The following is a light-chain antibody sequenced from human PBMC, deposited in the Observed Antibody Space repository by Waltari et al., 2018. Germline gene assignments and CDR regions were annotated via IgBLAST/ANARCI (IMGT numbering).Light chain of an antibody. CDR1: SSNLGNNY. J-gene: IGLJ3*02. CDR3: GSWDSSLSAGV. Sequence: QSVLTQPPSVSAAPGQKVTIPCSGSSSNLGNNYVSWYQQLTGTAPKLLIYENNKRPSGIPDRFSGSKSGTSATLGITGLQTGDEADYYCGSWDSSLSAGVFGGGTKLTVL. CDR2: ENN. V-gene: IGLV1-51*02.